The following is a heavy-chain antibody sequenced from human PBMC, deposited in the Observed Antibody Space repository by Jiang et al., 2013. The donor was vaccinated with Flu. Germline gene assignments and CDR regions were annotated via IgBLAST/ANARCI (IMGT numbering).Heavy chain of an antibody. V-gene: IGHV1-69*01. CDR1: GGTFSSYA. J-gene: IGHJ4*02. CDR3: ARMARKYSSGRAHGDLPY. CDR2: IIPIFGTA. Sequence: SSVKVSCKASGGTFSSYAISWVRQAPGQGLEWMGGIIPIFGTANYAQKFQGRVTITADESTSTAYMELSSLRSEDTAVYYCARMARKYSSGRAHGDLPYWGQGTLVTVSS. D-gene: IGHD6-19*01.